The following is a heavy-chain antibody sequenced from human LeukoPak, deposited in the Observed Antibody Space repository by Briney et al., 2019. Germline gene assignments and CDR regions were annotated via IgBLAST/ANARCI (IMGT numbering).Heavy chain of an antibody. J-gene: IGHJ4*02. CDR3: ARATSVYCGGDCYVFDY. V-gene: IGHV1-8*01. CDR1: GYTFTSYD. CDR2: MNPNSGNT. D-gene: IGHD2-21*02. Sequence: GASVKVSCKASGYTFTSYDINWVRPATGQGLEWMGWMNPNSGNTGYAQKFQGRVTMTRNSSISTPYMELSSLRSEDTAVYYCARATSVYCGGDCYVFDYWGQGTLVTVSS.